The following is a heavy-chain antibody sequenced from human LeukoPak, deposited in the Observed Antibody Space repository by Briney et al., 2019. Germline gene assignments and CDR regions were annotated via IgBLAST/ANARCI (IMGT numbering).Heavy chain of an antibody. CDR3: AKDPRRYSRTGGYFDY. CDR1: RFTFSNYG. D-gene: IGHD6-13*01. CDR2: ISYDGSNK. J-gene: IGHJ4*02. V-gene: IGHV3-30*18. Sequence: KAGGSLRLSCAASRFTFSNYGMHWVRQAPGKGLEWVAFISYDGSNKYYADSVKGRFTISRDNSKNTLYLQMNSLRAEDTAVYYCAKDPRRYSRTGGYFDYWGQGTLVTVSS.